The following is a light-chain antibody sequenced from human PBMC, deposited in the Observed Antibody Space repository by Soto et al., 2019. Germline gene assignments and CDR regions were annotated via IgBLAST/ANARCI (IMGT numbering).Light chain of an antibody. CDR2: AAS. J-gene: IGKJ2*01. CDR1: QDISGY. V-gene: IGKV1-9*01. Sequence: IQLTQSPRSLSASVGDRVTISCRASQDISGYLAWYQQKPGKAPKLLIYAASTLLSDVPSRFGATGSGTDFTLSISGLQPDDFATYYCQQLNGSPPSTFGQGTRLDIK. CDR3: QQLNGSPPST.